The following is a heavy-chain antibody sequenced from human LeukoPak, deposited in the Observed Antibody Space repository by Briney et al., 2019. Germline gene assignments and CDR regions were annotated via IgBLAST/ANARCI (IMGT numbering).Heavy chain of an antibody. CDR1: GYTFTGYY. J-gene: IGHJ4*02. CDR3: ARGDDSSGYYSRALDY. D-gene: IGHD3-22*01. Sequence: ASVKASCKASGYTFTGYYMHWVRQAPGQGLEWMGWINPNSGGTNYAQKFQGRVTMTRDTSISTAYMELSSLRSEDTAVYYCARGDDSSGYYSRALDYWGQGTLVTVSS. V-gene: IGHV1-2*02. CDR2: INPNSGGT.